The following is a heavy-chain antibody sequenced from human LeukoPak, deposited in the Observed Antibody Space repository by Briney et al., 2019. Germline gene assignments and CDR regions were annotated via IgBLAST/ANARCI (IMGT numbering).Heavy chain of an antibody. J-gene: IGHJ4*02. D-gene: IGHD2-2*01. CDR3: ARGVGGCSSTSCKYYFDY. CDR1: GYTFTSYD. CDR2: MNPNSGNT. Sequence: ASVKVSCKASGYTFTSYDINWVRQATGQGLEWMGWMNPNSGNTGYAQKFQGRVTITRNTSISTAYMELSSLRSEDTAVYYCARGVGGCSSTSCKYYFDYWGQGTLVTVSS. V-gene: IGHV1-8*03.